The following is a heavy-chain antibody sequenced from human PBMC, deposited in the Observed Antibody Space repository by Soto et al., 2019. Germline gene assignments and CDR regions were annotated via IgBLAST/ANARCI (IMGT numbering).Heavy chain of an antibody. D-gene: IGHD5-18*01. CDR3: ARRHSYDAFDI. J-gene: IGHJ3*02. CDR1: GYSFSSYW. Sequence: GESLKISCKGSGYSFSSYWTGWVRQMPGKGLEWMGIIYPGDSDTRYSPSFQGQVTISADMAISTAYLQWSSLKASDTAMYYCARRHSYDAFDIWGQGTMVTVSS. CDR2: IYPGDSDT. V-gene: IGHV5-51*01.